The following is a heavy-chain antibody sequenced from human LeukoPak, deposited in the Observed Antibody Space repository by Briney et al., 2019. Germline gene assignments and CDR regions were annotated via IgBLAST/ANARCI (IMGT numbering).Heavy chain of an antibody. J-gene: IGHJ4*02. CDR1: GYTFTSYY. Sequence: ASVKVSCKASGYTFTSYYMHWVRQAPGQGHEWMGIINPSGGSTSYAQKFQGRVTMTRDTSTSTVYMELSSLRSEDTAVYYCARDARYSYGYAPDDYWGQGTLVTVSS. CDR3: ARDARYSYGYAPDDY. CDR2: INPSGGST. D-gene: IGHD5-18*01. V-gene: IGHV1-46*01.